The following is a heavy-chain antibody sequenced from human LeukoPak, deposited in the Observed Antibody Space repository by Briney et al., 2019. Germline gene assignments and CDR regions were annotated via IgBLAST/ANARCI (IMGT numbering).Heavy chain of an antibody. J-gene: IGHJ4*02. Sequence: PSETLSLTCTVSGGSISSYYWNWIRQPPGKGLEWIGYIYYSGSTNYNPSLKSRVTISVDTSKNQFSLKLSSVTAADTAVCYCARVNDYSYYFDYWGQGALVTVSS. D-gene: IGHD1-1*01. V-gene: IGHV4-59*12. CDR1: GGSISSYY. CDR2: IYYSGST. CDR3: ARVNDYSYYFDY.